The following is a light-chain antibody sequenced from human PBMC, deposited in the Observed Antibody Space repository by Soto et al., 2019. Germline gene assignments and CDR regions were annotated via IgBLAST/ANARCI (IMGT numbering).Light chain of an antibody. CDR2: YDS. Sequence: SSELTQPPSVSLAPGKTANITCGGKNIGSKSVHWYQQKPGQAPVLVIYYDSDRPSGIPERFSGSNSGNTATLTISRVEGGDEADYYCQVWDSSSDWVFGGGTQLTVL. CDR3: QVWDSSSDWV. V-gene: IGLV3-21*04. CDR1: NIGSKS. J-gene: IGLJ3*02.